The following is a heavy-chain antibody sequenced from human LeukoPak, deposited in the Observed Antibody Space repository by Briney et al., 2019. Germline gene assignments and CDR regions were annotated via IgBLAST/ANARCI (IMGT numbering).Heavy chain of an antibody. J-gene: IGHJ4*02. CDR3: ARQENYHDSGSYYNSPYFFDY. Sequence: GESLKISCTGSQYIFTSYWIGWVRQMPGKGLEWMGIINPDDSDTRYSPSLQGQVTFSADKSIGTAYLQWSSLKASDTAMYYCARQENYHDSGSYYNSPYFFDYWGQGTLLTVSS. CDR1: QYIFTSYW. V-gene: IGHV5-51*01. D-gene: IGHD3-10*01. CDR2: INPDDSDT.